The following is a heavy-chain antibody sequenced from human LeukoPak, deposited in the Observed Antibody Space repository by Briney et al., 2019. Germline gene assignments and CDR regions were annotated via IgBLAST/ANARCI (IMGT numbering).Heavy chain of an antibody. D-gene: IGHD4-17*01. CDR1: GYPFNNYD. V-gene: IGHV1-8*01. CDR3: ARLSSHYGDYKVDP. J-gene: IGHJ5*02. Sequence: ASVTVSFTSSGYPFNNYDINWVRQAPGQGLEWMGWMNPHSGKTGYAQNFQGRVTMTRDTSISTAYMELSSLRSEDTAVYYCARLSSHYGDYKVDPWGQGTLVTVSS. CDR2: MNPHSGKT.